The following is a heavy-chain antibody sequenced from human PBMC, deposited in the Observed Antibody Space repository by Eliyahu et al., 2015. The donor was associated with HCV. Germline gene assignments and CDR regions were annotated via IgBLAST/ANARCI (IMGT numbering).Heavy chain of an antibody. CDR2: ISYDGSNK. CDR3: AKDRGMARYYFDY. J-gene: IGHJ4*02. D-gene: IGHD5-24*01. Sequence: QVQLVESGGGVVQPGRSLRLSCAASGFTFSSYGMHWVRQAPGKGLEWVAVISYDGSNKYYADSVKGRFTISRDNSKNTLYLQMNSLRAEDTAVYYCAKDRGMARYYFDYWGQGTLVTVSS. V-gene: IGHV3-30*18. CDR1: GFTFSSYG.